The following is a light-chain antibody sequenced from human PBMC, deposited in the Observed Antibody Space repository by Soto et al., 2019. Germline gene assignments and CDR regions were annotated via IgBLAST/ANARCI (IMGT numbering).Light chain of an antibody. CDR3: QQHNIDPFT. Sequence: DIQLTQSPSFLSASVGVRVTLTCRASHVIARYLAWYPQKPGQAPKLLIYAASTLQSGVPARFSGSGSGTEFTLTISSLQPEDFATYYCQQHNIDPFTFGGGTKVEIK. V-gene: IGKV1-9*01. CDR2: AAS. J-gene: IGKJ4*01. CDR1: HVIARY.